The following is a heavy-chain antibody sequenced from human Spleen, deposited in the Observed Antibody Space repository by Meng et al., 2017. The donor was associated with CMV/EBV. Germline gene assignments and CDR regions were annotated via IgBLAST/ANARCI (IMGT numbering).Heavy chain of an antibody. CDR3: AKSYCSSVTCYTVYFDY. D-gene: IGHD2-2*01. CDR1: FPFSSYS. J-gene: IGHJ4*02. CDR2: TYSGGTGT. V-gene: IGHV3-23*03. Sequence: FPFSSYSVSWVRQAPGKGLEWVSGTYSGGTGTYSADSVKGRFTISRDNSKNTLYLQMNSLRAEDTATYFCAKSYCSSVTCYTVYFDYWGQGTLVTVSS.